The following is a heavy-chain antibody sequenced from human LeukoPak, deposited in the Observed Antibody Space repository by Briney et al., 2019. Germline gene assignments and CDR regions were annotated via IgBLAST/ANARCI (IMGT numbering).Heavy chain of an antibody. V-gene: IGHV3-23*01. CDR3: ARGPQDGVVIGDFDY. CDR2: ITGSGGST. D-gene: IGHD3-3*01. J-gene: IGHJ4*02. Sequence: PGGSLRLSCAASGFTFSNYAMSWVRQAPGKGLEWVSAITGSGGSTYYADSVKGRFTISRDNSKNTLYLQMNSLRAEDTAVYYCARGPQDGVVIGDFDYWGQGTLVTVSS. CDR1: GFTFSNYA.